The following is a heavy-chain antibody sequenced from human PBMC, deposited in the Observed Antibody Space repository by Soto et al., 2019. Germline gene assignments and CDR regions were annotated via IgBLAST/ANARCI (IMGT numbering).Heavy chain of an antibody. J-gene: IGHJ4*02. CDR3: AKSPGMYYYDSSGYYHYDY. CDR1: GFTFSSYA. CDR2: ISTSGGGT. V-gene: IGHV3-23*01. Sequence: GGSLRLSCVASGFTFSSYAMSWVRQAPGKGLEWLSAISTSGGGTYYADSVKGRFTISRDNSKNTLYLQMNSLRAEDTAVYYCAKSPGMYYYDSSGYYHYDYWGQGTLVTVSS. D-gene: IGHD3-22*01.